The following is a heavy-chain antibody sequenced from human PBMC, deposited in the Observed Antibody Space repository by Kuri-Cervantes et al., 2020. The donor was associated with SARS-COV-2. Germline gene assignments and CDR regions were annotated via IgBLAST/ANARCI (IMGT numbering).Heavy chain of an antibody. V-gene: IGHV4-39*01. Sequence: SETLSLTCTVSGGSISSSSYYWGWIRQPPGKGLEWIGSIYYSGSTYYNPSLKSRVTISVDTSKNQFSLKLSSVTAADTAVYYCARVPQYYDFWCGYGMDVWGQGTTVTVSS. CDR1: GGSISSSSYY. CDR3: ARVPQYYDFWCGYGMDV. J-gene: IGHJ6*02. CDR2: IYYSGST. D-gene: IGHD3-3*01.